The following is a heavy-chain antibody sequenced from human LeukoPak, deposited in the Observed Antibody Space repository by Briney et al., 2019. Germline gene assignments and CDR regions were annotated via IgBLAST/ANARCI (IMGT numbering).Heavy chain of an antibody. V-gene: IGHV3-23*01. CDR2: ISGSGGST. CDR3: AKDLGQWELLSYYYYYYMDV. Sequence: GGSLGLSCAASGFTFSSYAMSWVRQAPGKGLEWVSAISGSGGSTYYADSVKGRFTISRDNSKNTLYLQMDSLRAEDTAVYYCAKDLGQWELLSYYYYYYMDVWGKGTTVTVSS. CDR1: GFTFSSYA. J-gene: IGHJ6*03. D-gene: IGHD1-26*01.